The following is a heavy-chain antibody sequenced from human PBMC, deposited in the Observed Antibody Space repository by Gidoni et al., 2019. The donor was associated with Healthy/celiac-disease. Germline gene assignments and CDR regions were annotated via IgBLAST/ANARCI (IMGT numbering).Heavy chain of an antibody. CDR2: IYSGGST. J-gene: IGHJ3*02. CDR3: ARELLGGSYRTDAFDI. V-gene: IGHV3-53*04. Sequence: EVQLVESGGGLVQPGGSLRLSCAASGFTVSSNYMSWVRQAPGKGLEWVSVIYSGGSTYYADSVKGRFTISRHNSKNTLYLQMNSLRAEDTALYYCARELLGGSYRTDAFDIWGQGTMVTVSS. D-gene: IGHD3-16*02. CDR1: GFTVSSNY.